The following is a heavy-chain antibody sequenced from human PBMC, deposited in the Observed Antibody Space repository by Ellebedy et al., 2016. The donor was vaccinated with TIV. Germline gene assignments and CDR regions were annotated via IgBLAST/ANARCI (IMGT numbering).Heavy chain of an antibody. CDR2: ISGSNT. D-gene: IGHD3/OR15-3a*01. V-gene: IGHV3-23*01. CDR3: ARDLRWDWTGHRFDS. J-gene: IGHJ4*02. Sequence: GESLKISCAASGFTFSNYAMCWVRQAPGKGLEWVSTISGSNTYYADSVRGRLTISRDNSRNTLYLQINSLRAEDTAVYYCARDLRWDWTGHRFDSWGQGTLVTVSS. CDR1: GFTFSNYA.